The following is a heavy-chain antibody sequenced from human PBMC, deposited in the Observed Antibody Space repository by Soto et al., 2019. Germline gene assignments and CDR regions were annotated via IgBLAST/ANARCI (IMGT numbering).Heavy chain of an antibody. CDR3: ARGVTFGGVIAPWFDP. J-gene: IGHJ5*02. CDR1: GGSVSSGDYY. D-gene: IGHD3-16*02. CDR2: IHNSGTT. Sequence: SETLSLTCSVSGGSVSSGDYYWSWIRQHPGKGLEWIGYIHNSGTTYYIPPLKSRVAMTVDTSKNQLSLKLTSVTAADTAVYYCARGVTFGGVIAPWFDPWGQGTPVTVSS. V-gene: IGHV4-31*03.